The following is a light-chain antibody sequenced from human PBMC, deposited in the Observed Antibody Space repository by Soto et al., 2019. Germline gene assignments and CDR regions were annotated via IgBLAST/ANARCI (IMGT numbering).Light chain of an antibody. Sequence: IILTQSADTLSLYTGERATLSCRASQTVSSNYLAWCQQRPGQAPRLLIYGASTRAAGIPDRFSGSGSGTDFTLTITRLEPEDSAVYFCQQYTGPPTTFGQGTRLEIK. V-gene: IGKV3-20*01. CDR2: GAS. CDR1: QTVSSNY. J-gene: IGKJ5*01. CDR3: QQYTGPPTT.